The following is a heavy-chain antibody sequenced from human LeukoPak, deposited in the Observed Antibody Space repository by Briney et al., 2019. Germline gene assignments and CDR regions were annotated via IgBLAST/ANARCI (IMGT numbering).Heavy chain of an antibody. V-gene: IGHV4-59*01. CDR3: ARVSAAAAAGLDY. D-gene: IGHD6-13*01. CDR1: GGSISSYY. J-gene: IGHJ4*02. CDR2: IYYSGST. Sequence: PSETLSLTCTVSGGSISSYYWSWIRQPPGKGLDWIGYIYYSGSTNHNPSPTSRVTISVDTSKTQFSLKLSSVTAADTAVYYCARVSAAAAAGLDYWGQGTLVTVSS.